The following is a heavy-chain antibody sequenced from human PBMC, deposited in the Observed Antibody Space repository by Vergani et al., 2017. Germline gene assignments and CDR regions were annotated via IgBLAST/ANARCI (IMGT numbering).Heavy chain of an antibody. J-gene: IGHJ4*02. CDR1: GGSISSYY. V-gene: IGHV4-59*01. CDR2: IYYSGST. D-gene: IGHD3-22*01. CDR3: ARVAYDSNFDY. Sequence: QVQLQESGPGLVKPSETLSLTCTVSGGSISSYYWSWIRQPPGKGLEWIGYIYYSGSTNDNPSLKSRVTISVDTSKNQFSLKLSSVTAADTAVYYCARVAYDSNFDYWGQGTLVTVSS.